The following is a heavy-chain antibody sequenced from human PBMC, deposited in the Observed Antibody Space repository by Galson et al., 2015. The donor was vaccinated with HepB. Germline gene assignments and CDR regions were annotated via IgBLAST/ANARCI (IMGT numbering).Heavy chain of an antibody. Sequence: QSGAEVKKPGESLRISCKGSGSTFTSYWISWVRQMPGKGLEWMGRIDPSDSYINYSPSFQGHVIISADKSISTAYLQWSGLKASDTAMYYCARHREQWLIQDWYFDLWGRGTLVTVSS. D-gene: IGHD6-19*01. V-gene: IGHV5-10-1*01. CDR1: GSTFTSYW. CDR3: ARHREQWLIQDWYFDL. CDR2: IDPSDSYI. J-gene: IGHJ2*01.